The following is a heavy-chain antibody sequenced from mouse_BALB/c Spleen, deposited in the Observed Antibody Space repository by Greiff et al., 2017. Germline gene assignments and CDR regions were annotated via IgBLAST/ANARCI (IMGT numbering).Heavy chain of an antibody. D-gene: IGHD4-1*01. V-gene: IGHV5-6*01. Sequence: EVKLMESGGDLVKPGGSLKLSCAASGFTFSSYGMSWVRQTPDKRLEWVATISSGGSYTYYPASVKGRFTISRDNAKNTLYLQMSSLKSEDTAMYYCARLPGSDYWGQGTTLTVSS. CDR1: GFTFSSYG. CDR2: ISSGGSYT. J-gene: IGHJ2*01. CDR3: ARLPGSDY.